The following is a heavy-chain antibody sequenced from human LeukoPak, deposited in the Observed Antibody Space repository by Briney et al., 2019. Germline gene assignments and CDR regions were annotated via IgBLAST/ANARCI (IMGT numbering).Heavy chain of an antibody. J-gene: IGHJ4*02. CDR2: IYHSGST. CDR3: ARGSIAAAGIYFDY. CDR1: GGSIRSSNW. Sequence: PSGTLSLTCAVSGGSIRSSNWWSWVRQPPGKGLEWIGEIYHSGSTNYNPSLKSRVTISVDKSKNQFSLKLSSVTAADTAVYYCARGSIAAAGIYFDYWGQGTLVTVSS. D-gene: IGHD6-13*01. V-gene: IGHV4-4*02.